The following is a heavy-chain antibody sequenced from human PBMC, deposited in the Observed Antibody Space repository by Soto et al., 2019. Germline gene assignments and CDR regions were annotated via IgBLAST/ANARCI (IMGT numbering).Heavy chain of an antibody. V-gene: IGHV3-21*06. CDR3: ERDFKESQYYYYCMDV. D-gene: IGHD3-10*01. CDR2: ISSGSNYT. CDR1: GFTFSSYS. J-gene: IGHJ6*03. Sequence: EVQLVESGGGLVKPGGSLRLSCVVSGFTFSSYSMNWVRQAPGKGLEWVSSISSGSNYTYYADSVKGRFTISRDNAKNSVYLQMNSVRAEDTALYYCERDFKESQYYYYCMDVWGKGTTVTVSS.